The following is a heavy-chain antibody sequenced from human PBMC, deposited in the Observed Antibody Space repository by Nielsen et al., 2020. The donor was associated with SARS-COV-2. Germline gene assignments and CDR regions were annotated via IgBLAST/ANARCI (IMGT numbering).Heavy chain of an antibody. CDR3: AKGGGSTVSPHMDV. Sequence: GGSLRLSCAASGFTFSSYAMHWVRQAPGKGLEWVAVISYDGSNKYYADSVKGRFTISRDNSKNTLYLQMNSLRAEDTAVYYCAKGGGSTVSPHMDVWGQGTTVTVSS. V-gene: IGHV3-30-3*01. D-gene: IGHD2-2*01. CDR2: ISYDGSNK. J-gene: IGHJ6*02. CDR1: GFTFSSYA.